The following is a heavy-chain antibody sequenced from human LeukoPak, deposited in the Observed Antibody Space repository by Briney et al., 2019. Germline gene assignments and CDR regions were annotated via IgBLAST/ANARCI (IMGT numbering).Heavy chain of an antibody. CDR3: AKDTRRSGYTGAFDI. V-gene: IGHV3-30*18. D-gene: IGHD3-22*01. J-gene: IGHJ3*02. CDR2: ISYDGSNK. CDR1: GFTFSSYG. Sequence: GGSLRLSCAASGFTFSSYGMHWVRQAPGKGLEWVAVISYDGSNKYYADSVKGRFTISRDNSKNTLYLQMNSLRAEDTAVYYCAKDTRRSGYTGAFDIRGQGTMVTVSS.